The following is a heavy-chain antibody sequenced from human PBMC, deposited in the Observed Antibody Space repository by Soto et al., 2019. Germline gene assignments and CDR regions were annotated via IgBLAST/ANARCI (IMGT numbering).Heavy chain of an antibody. V-gene: IGHV4-39*01. CDR2: IYSLGNT. CDR1: GGSISSSSYY. Sequence: QLQLQESGPGLVKPSETLSLTCTVSGGSISSSSYYWGWIRQPPGQGLEWLGTIYSLGNTYYNPSLKSRVNSSVDKSKSQLFLKLSSVTAPDTAVYYCARQIYDSSGYYYAYWGQGTLVTVSS. J-gene: IGHJ4*02. CDR3: ARQIYDSSGYYYAY. D-gene: IGHD3-22*01.